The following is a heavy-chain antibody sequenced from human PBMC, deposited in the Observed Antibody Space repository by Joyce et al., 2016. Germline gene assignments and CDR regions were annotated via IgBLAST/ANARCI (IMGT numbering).Heavy chain of an antibody. V-gene: IGHV4-31*03. D-gene: IGHD3-9*01. Sequence: QVQLQESGPGLVKPSQTLSLTCSVSGGSFSSGTYYWSWIRQHPGKGLEWIGYIYNIGSTYYNPSLKSRLTISIDPSKNQFSLKLSSVTAADTAVYYCARGVYYDILTGYSNWFDPWGQGTLVTVSS. CDR3: ARGVYYDILTGYSNWFDP. CDR1: GGSFSSGTYY. J-gene: IGHJ5*02. CDR2: IYNIGST.